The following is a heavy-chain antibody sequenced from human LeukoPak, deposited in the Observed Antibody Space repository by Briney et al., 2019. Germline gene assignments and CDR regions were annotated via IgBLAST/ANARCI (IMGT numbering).Heavy chain of an antibody. V-gene: IGHV3-21*01. J-gene: IGHJ4*02. CDR2: LSGSSTFI. CDR3: ARDRYYYDSSGSCFDY. CDR1: GFTFSSYS. Sequence: PGGSLRLSCAASGFTFSSYSMNWVRQAPGKGLEWVSFLSGSSTFIHYADSVKGRFTISRDNAKNSLYLQMNSLRAEDTAVYYCARDRYYYDSSGSCFDYWGQGTLVTVSS. D-gene: IGHD3-22*01.